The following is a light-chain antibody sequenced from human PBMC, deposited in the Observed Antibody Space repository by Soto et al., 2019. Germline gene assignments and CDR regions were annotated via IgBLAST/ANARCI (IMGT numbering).Light chain of an antibody. V-gene: IGLV2-14*01. CDR2: DVS. CDR1: STDVGRYNY. J-gene: IGLJ1*01. Sequence: QSVLTQPASMSGSPGHSITISCTGTSTDVGRYNYVSWYQQHPGKAPKLMVYDVSNRPSWVSNRFSGSKSGITASLTISGLQAEDEADYYCTSYTSDSTYVFGTGTKVTVL. CDR3: TSYTSDSTYV.